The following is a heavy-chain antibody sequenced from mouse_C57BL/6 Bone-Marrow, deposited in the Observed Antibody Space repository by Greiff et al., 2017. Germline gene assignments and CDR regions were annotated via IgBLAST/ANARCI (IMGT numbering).Heavy chain of an antibody. CDR1: GYTFTSYI. CDR2: IYPGHGDT. Sequence: LQQSGAELVRPGASVKMSCKASGYTFTSYIMHWVKQTPRQGLEWIGAIYPGHGDTSYNQKFKGKATLTVDKSSSTAYMQLSSLTSEDSAVYFCARGDYGSSVYAMDYWGQGTSVTVSS. J-gene: IGHJ4*01. D-gene: IGHD1-1*01. CDR3: ARGDYGSSVYAMDY. V-gene: IGHV1-12*01.